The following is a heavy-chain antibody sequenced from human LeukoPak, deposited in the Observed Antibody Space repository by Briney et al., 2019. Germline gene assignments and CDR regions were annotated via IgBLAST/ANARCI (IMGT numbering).Heavy chain of an antibody. Sequence: GGSLRLSCAASGFTFSSYSMNWVRQAPGEGLEWVSSISSSSTYIYYADSLKGRFTISRDNAKNSLYLQMNSLRAEDTAVYYCAREGGGYNNRGFDYWGQGTLVTVSS. D-gene: IGHD5-24*01. CDR3: AREGGGYNNRGFDY. J-gene: IGHJ4*02. CDR1: GFTFSSYS. CDR2: ISSSSTYI. V-gene: IGHV3-21*01.